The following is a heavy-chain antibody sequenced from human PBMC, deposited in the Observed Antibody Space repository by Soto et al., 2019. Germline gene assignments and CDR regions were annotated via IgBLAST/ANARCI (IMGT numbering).Heavy chain of an antibody. D-gene: IGHD5-18*01. CDR2: ISGDGGST. Sequence: GGSLRLSCAASGFTFSSYAMSWVRQAPGKGLEWVSVISGDGGSTYYADSVKGRFTISRDNSKNTLYLQMSSLRAEDTAVYYCVKQDGYSYAFDIWGQGTMVTVSS. J-gene: IGHJ3*02. CDR3: VKQDGYSYAFDI. CDR1: GFTFSSYA. V-gene: IGHV3-23*01.